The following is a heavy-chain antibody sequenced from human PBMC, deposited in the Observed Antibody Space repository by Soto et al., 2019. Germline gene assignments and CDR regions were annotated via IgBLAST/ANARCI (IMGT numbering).Heavy chain of an antibody. CDR3: AKAQERRAVAGQKRWYYYYYMDV. J-gene: IGHJ6*03. D-gene: IGHD6-19*01. CDR2: ISGSGGST. CDR1: GFTFSSYA. Sequence: EVQLLESGGGLVQPGGSLRLSCAASGFTFSSYAMSWVRQAPGKGLEWVSAISGSGGSTYYADSVKGRFTISRDNSKNTLYLQMNSLRAEDTAVYYCAKAQERRAVAGQKRWYYYYYMDVWGKGTTVTVSS. V-gene: IGHV3-23*01.